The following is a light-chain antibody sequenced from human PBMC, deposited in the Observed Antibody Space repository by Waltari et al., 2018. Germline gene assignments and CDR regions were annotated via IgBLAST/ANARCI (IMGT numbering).Light chain of an antibody. V-gene: IGLV2-14*01. Sequence: QSALTQPASVSGSPGQSITISCTGTSSDVGDYNYVPWYQQHPGKAPKLMIYEVSNRPSGVSNRFSGSESGNTASLTISGLQAEDEADYYCSSYTSSSTWVFGGGTKLTVL. J-gene: IGLJ3*02. CDR3: SSYTSSSTWV. CDR2: EVS. CDR1: SSDVGDYNY.